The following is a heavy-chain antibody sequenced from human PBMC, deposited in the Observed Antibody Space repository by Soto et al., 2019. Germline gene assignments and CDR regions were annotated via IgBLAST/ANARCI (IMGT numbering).Heavy chain of an antibody. D-gene: IGHD6-6*01. Sequence: GESLKISCKGSGYSFTSYWIGWVRQMPGKGLEWMGIIYPGDSDARYSPSFQGQVTISADKSISTAYLQWSSLKASDTAMYYCARHRGSSSSYYYYYGMDVWGQGTTVTVSS. CDR1: GYSFTSYW. CDR2: IYPGDSDA. J-gene: IGHJ6*02. V-gene: IGHV5-51*01. CDR3: ARHRGSSSSYYYYYGMDV.